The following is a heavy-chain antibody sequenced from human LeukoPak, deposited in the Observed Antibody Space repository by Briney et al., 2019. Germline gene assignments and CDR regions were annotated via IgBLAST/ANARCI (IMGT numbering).Heavy chain of an antibody. V-gene: IGHV3-7*01. CDR2: IKQDGSQK. Sequence: GGSLRLSCAASGFTFSSHWMSWVRQAPGKGLEYVANIKQDGSQKYYVDSVKGRFTISRDNAENSLYLQMNSLRAEDTAVYYCARDRGSSWSGALDIWGQGTMVTVSS. CDR1: GFTFSSHW. D-gene: IGHD6-13*01. CDR3: ARDRGSSWSGALDI. J-gene: IGHJ3*02.